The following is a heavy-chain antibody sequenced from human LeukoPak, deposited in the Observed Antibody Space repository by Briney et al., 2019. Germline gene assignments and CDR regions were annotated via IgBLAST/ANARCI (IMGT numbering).Heavy chain of an antibody. V-gene: IGHV3-74*01. Sequence: QPGGSLRLSCAASGFTFSNHGMTWVRQAPGKGLEWVSRINIDGSTTNYADSVKGRFTISRDNAKNTLYLQMNSLRAEDTAVYYCARGVSGSYGKFDYWGQGTLVTVSS. J-gene: IGHJ4*02. D-gene: IGHD1-26*01. CDR3: ARGVSGSYGKFDY. CDR2: INIDGSTT. CDR1: GFTFSNHG.